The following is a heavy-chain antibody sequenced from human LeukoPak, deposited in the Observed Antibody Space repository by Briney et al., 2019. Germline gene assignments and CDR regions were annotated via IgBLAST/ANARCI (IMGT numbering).Heavy chain of an antibody. Sequence: KPSETLSLTCTVSGGSISSYYWSWIRQPPGKGLEWIGYIYYSGSTNYNPSLKSRVTISVDTSKNQFSLKLSSVTAADTAVYYCARGSGGVVTMVRARRDWFDPWGQGTLVTVSS. D-gene: IGHD3-10*01. CDR2: IYYSGST. V-gene: IGHV4-59*12. CDR1: GGSISSYY. CDR3: ARGSGGVVTMVRARRDWFDP. J-gene: IGHJ5*02.